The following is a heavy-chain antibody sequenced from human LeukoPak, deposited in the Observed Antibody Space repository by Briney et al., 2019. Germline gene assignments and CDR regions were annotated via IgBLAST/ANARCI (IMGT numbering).Heavy chain of an antibody. V-gene: IGHV4-30-4*08. CDR3: AREMGHYDSSGPNYFDY. CDR1: GGSISSGDYY. D-gene: IGHD3-22*01. Sequence: SQTLSLTCTVSGGSISSGDYYWSWIRQPPGKGLEWIGYIYYSGSTYYNPSLKSRVTISVDTSKNQFSLKLSSVTAADTAVYYCAREMGHYDSSGPNYFDYWGQGTLVTVSS. CDR2: IYYSGST. J-gene: IGHJ4*02.